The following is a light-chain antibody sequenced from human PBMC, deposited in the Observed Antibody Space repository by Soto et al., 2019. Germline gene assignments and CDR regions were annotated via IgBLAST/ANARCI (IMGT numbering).Light chain of an antibody. Sequence: IVLTQSPGTLSLSPGERATLSCRATQSVSSSFLAWYQQRPGQAPRLLIFGASNRATGIPDRFSGSGSGTDFSLTISRLEPEDFAVYYCQQYGNSPITFGQGTRLEIK. V-gene: IGKV3-20*01. CDR1: QSVSSSF. CDR2: GAS. J-gene: IGKJ5*01. CDR3: QQYGNSPIT.